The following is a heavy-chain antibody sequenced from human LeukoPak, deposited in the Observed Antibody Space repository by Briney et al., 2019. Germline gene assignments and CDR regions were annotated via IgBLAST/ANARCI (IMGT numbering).Heavy chain of an antibody. V-gene: IGHV4-38-2*02. CDR2: VHHTGTT. D-gene: IGHD2-2*02. CDR3: AKGIPFDF. Sequence: SETLSLTCSVSFPVTNVFYWAWIRQPPGKGLEFMGYVHHTGTTYYNPSLNSRVTISVDTSKYQFSLRLTSVTAADTAVYFCAKGIPFDFWGQGRLVTVSS. J-gene: IGHJ4*02. CDR1: FPVTNVFY.